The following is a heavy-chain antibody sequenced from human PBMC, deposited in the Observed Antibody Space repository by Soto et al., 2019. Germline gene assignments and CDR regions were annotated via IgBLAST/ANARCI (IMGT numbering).Heavy chain of an antibody. Sequence: EVQLVESGGGLVKPGGSLRLSCAASGFTFSIYSMNWVRQAPGKGLEWVSSISSSSSYIYYADSVKGRFTISRDNAKNSLYLQMNSLRAEDTAVYYCARSWGDIAAEEQPETDWGQGTLVTVSS. J-gene: IGHJ4*02. CDR3: ARSWGDIAAEEQPETD. CDR1: GFTFSIYS. V-gene: IGHV3-21*01. D-gene: IGHD6-13*01. CDR2: ISSSSSYI.